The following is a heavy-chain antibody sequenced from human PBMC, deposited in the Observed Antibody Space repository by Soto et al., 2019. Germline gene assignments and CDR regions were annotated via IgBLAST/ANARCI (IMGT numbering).Heavy chain of an antibody. V-gene: IGHV5-51*01. J-gene: IGHJ6*02. CDR2: IYPGDSDT. CDR3: ARHPYSSSPPSV. CDR1: GYSFTSYW. D-gene: IGHD6-6*01. Sequence: NVARKGSGYSFTSYWIGWVRQMPGKGLEWMGSIYPGDSDTRYSPSFQGQVTISADKSISTAYLQWSSLKASDTAMYYCARHPYSSSPPSVWGQGTTVTVSS.